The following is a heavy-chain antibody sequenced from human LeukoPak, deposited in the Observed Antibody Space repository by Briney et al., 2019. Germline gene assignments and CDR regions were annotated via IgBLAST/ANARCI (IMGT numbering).Heavy chain of an antibody. Sequence: PSETLSLTCTVSGGSIRYYYWSWIRQSPGKGLEWIGYIYYNGSTNYNPSLKSRVTISVDMSKNQFSLKMSPVTAADTAVYYCARKGGLFDYWGQGRLVTVSS. D-gene: IGHD2-15*01. J-gene: IGHJ4*02. V-gene: IGHV4-59*01. CDR3: ARKGGLFDY. CDR1: GGSIRYYY. CDR2: IYYNGST.